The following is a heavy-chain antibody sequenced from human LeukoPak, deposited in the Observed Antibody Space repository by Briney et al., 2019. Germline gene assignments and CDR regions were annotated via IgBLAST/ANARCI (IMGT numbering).Heavy chain of an antibody. CDR3: AKGRGSGSYLIDS. J-gene: IGHJ4*02. D-gene: IGHD3-10*01. Sequence: GGSLRLSCAASGFTFSSYGMHWVRQAPGKGLEWVAVISYDGSNKYYADSVKGRFTISRDNSKNTLYLQMNSLRAEDTAVYYCAKGRGSGSYLIDSWGRGTLVTVSS. CDR1: GFTFSSYG. CDR2: ISYDGSNK. V-gene: IGHV3-30*18.